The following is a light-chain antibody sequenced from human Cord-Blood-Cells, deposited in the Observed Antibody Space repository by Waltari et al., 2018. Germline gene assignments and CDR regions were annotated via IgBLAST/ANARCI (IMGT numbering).Light chain of an antibody. Sequence: QSALTQPRSVSGSPGQSVTIPYTGTSSDVGGYNYVSWYQQHPGKAPKLIIYDVSKRPSGVPDRFSGSKSGNTASLTISGLQAEDEADYYCCSYAGSYTWVFGGGTKLTVL. CDR3: CSYAGSYTWV. J-gene: IGLJ3*02. CDR1: SSDVGGYNY. V-gene: IGLV2-11*01. CDR2: DVS.